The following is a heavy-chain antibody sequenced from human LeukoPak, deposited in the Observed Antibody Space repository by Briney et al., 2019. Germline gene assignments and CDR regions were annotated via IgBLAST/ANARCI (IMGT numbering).Heavy chain of an antibody. V-gene: IGHV3-23*01. Sequence: GGSLRLSCAASVFTFSSCAMSWVRQAPGKGLEWGSAISGSGGSTYYADSVKGRFTISRDNSKNTLYLQMNSLRAEDTAVYYCAKDLYSSGWYDLIIDAFDIWGQGTMVTVSS. J-gene: IGHJ3*02. D-gene: IGHD6-19*01. CDR3: AKDLYSSGWYDLIIDAFDI. CDR1: VFTFSSCA. CDR2: ISGSGGST.